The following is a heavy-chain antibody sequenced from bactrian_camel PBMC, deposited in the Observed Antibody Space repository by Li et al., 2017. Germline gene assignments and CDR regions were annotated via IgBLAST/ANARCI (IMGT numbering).Heavy chain of an antibody. CDR2: IDVYGST. D-gene: IGHD5*01. Sequence: HVQLVESGGGSVQAGGSLKLSCSGSGYTVGSCDMGWFRQVPGEQREGVACIDVYGSTRFLDAVKGRFTISQDNAKNILYLQMNSLKPEDTAMYYCAADLDLQGWSCHKREYTYWGQGTQVTVS. CDR1: GYTVGSCD. CDR3: AADLDLQGWSCHKREYTY. V-gene: IGHV3S53*01. J-gene: IGHJ4*01.